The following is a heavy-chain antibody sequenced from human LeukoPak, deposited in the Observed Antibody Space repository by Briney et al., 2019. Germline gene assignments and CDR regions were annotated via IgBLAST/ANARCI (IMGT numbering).Heavy chain of an antibody. J-gene: IGHJ4*02. D-gene: IGHD4-23*01. CDR2: IIPIFGTA. V-gene: IGHV1-69*13. CDR1: GGTSSSYA. CDR3: ARRNYGGNSLDY. Sequence: SVKVSCKASGGTSSSYAISWVRQAPGQGLEWMGGIIPIFGTANYAQKFQGRVTITADESTSTAYMELSSLRSEDTAVYYCARRNYGGNSLDYWGQGTLVTVSS.